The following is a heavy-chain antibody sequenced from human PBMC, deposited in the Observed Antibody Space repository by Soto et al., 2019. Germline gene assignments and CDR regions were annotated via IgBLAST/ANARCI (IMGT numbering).Heavy chain of an antibody. D-gene: IGHD2-15*01. CDR2: ICDSGGTT. Sequence: EVQLLESGGGLIQPRGSLRLSCAASGFTFSSYAMSWVRQAPGKGLEWVSVICDSGGTTYYADSVKGRFTISRDNSKNTLYLQMNSLRAEDTAVYHCAKGMGGSCYSPIDPWGQGTLVTVSS. CDR1: GFTFSSYA. V-gene: IGHV3-23*01. J-gene: IGHJ5*02. CDR3: AKGMGGSCYSPIDP.